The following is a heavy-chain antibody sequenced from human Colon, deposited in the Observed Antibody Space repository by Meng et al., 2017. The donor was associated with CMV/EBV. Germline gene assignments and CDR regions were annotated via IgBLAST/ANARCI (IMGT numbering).Heavy chain of an antibody. V-gene: IGHV3-21*06. CDR2: ISTSSTYI. D-gene: IGHD3-3*01. J-gene: IGHJ4*02. Sequence: GGSLRLSCTASGFTFSSYTMNWVRQAPGKGLEWVSSISTSSTYIFYADSVKGRFTISRDNAKNLVSLQMNDLRAEDTALYYCVRDLAVFGVVSENFRGQGTLVTVSS. CDR3: VRDLAVFGVVSENF. CDR1: GFTFSSYT.